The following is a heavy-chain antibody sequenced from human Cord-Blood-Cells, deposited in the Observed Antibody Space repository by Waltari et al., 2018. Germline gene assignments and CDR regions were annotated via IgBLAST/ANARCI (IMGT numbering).Heavy chain of an antibody. J-gene: IGHJ6*02. D-gene: IGHD6-13*01. CDR1: GFTFSSYA. CDR2: ISYDGSNK. V-gene: IGHV3-30-3*01. CDR3: ARDRGIAAAGRKFYYYGMDV. Sequence: QVQLVESGGGGVQPGRSLRLSCAASGFTFSSYAMHWVRQAPGKGVEWVAVISYDGSNKYYADSVKGRFTISRDNSKNTLYLQMNSLRAEDTAVYYCARDRGIAAAGRKFYYYGMDVWDQGP.